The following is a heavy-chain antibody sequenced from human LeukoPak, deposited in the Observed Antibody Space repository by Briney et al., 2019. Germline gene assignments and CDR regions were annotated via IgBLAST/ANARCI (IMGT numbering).Heavy chain of an antibody. Sequence: GGSLRLSCAASGFTFDDYGMSWVPQAPGKGLEWVCGINWNGGSTGYADYVKGRFSISRDNAKNSLYLQMNSLRAEDTALYYCARDSPYPIAVAGTFDYWGQGTLVTVSS. CDR2: INWNGGST. J-gene: IGHJ4*02. CDR1: GFTFDDYG. D-gene: IGHD6-19*01. CDR3: ARDSPYPIAVAGTFDY. V-gene: IGHV3-20*04.